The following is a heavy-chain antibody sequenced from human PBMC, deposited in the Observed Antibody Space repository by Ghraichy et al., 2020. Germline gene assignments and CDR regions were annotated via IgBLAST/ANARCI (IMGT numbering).Heavy chain of an antibody. D-gene: IGHD5-24*01. CDR2: IIPIFGTA. CDR1: GGTFSSYA. Sequence: SVKVSCKASGGTFSSYAISWVRQAPGQGLEWMGGIIPIFGTANYAQKFQGRVTITADESTSTAYMELSSLRSEDTAVYYCARIEMATINTPRGWYFDLWGRGTLVTVSS. J-gene: IGHJ2*01. CDR3: ARIEMATINTPRGWYFDL. V-gene: IGHV1-69*13.